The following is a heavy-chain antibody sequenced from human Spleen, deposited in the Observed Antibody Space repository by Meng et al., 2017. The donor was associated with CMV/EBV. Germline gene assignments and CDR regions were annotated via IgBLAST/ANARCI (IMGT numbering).Heavy chain of an antibody. D-gene: IGHD2-21*01. CDR1: GFTFSDYW. J-gene: IGHJ4*02. V-gene: IGHV3-7*01. CDR3: AREYVVVLDY. Sequence: GGSLRLSCAASGFTFSDYWMAWVRQTPGKGLEWVANIKRDGSEKYYVDSVKGRFTVSRDNAKNSLYLQMRTLRAEDTAVYYYAREYVVVLDYWGQGTLVTVSS. CDR2: IKRDGSEK.